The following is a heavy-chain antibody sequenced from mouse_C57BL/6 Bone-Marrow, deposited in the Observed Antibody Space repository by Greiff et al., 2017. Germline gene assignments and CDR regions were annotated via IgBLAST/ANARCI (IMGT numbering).Heavy chain of an antibody. CDR2: ISNLAYSI. V-gene: IGHV5-15*01. CDR3: ARGDYGSSYWYCDV. D-gene: IGHD1-1*01. Sequence: DVMLVESGGGLVQPGGSLKLSCAASGFTFSDYGMAWVRQAPRKGPEWVAFISNLAYSIYYADTVTGRFTISRENAKKTLYLEISSLRSEDTGMYSGARGDYGSSYWYCDVWGTGTTVTVSS. CDR1: GFTFSDYG. J-gene: IGHJ1*03.